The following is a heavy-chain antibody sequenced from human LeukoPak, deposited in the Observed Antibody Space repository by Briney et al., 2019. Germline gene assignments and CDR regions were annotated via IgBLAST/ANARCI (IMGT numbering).Heavy chain of an antibody. J-gene: IGHJ4*02. CDR2: VYTSGST. V-gene: IGHV4-61*02. CDR1: GGSISSGSYY. Sequence: SETLSLTCTVSGGSISSGSYYWSWIRQPAGKGLEWIGRVYTSGSTNYNPSLKSRVTISVDTSKNQFSLKLSSVTAADTAVYYCARGMVYVFWGQGTLVTVSS. D-gene: IGHD2-8*01. CDR3: ARGMVYVF.